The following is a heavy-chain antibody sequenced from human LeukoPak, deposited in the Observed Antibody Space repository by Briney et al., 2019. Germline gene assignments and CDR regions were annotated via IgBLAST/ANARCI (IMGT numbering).Heavy chain of an antibody. CDR3: ARALFYYRSRIFDY. V-gene: IGHV4-34*01. CDR1: GVSFSGYC. J-gene: IGHJ4*02. D-gene: IGHD3-10*01. Sequence: PSETLSLSCAVYGVSFSGYCWSWIRQPPGKGLEWIGEINHSGSINYNPSLKSRVTISVDTSKNQFSLKLSSVTAADTAVYYCARALFYYRSRIFDYSGQGAL. CDR2: INHSGSI.